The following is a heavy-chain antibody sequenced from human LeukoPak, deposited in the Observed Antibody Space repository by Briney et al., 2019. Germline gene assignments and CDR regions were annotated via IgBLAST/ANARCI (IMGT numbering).Heavy chain of an antibody. J-gene: IGHJ6*03. V-gene: IGHV3-21*01. CDR1: GFTFSSYS. CDR3: ARDRLPGYLGAWGLDYYYYMDV. CDR2: ISSSSSYI. Sequence: GGSLRLSCAASGFTFSSYSMNWVRQAPGKGLEWVSSISSSSSYIYYADSVKGRFTISRDNAKNSLYLQMNSLRAEDTAVYYCARDRLPGYLGAWGLDYYYYMDVWGKGTTVTVSS. D-gene: IGHD5-18*01.